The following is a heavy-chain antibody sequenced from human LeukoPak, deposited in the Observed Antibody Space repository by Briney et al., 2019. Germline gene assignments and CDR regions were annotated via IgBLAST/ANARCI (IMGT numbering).Heavy chain of an antibody. CDR2: IYPGDSDP. J-gene: IGHJ2*01. CDR1: GYRFNTYW. V-gene: IGHV5-51*01. CDR3: ARVHDSSGYYWYFDL. Sequence: GESLKISCKGSGYRFNTYWIAWVRQMPGKGLEWMGIIYPGDSDPRYRPSFQGQVNISADKSISTAYLQWNSQKAADTAMYYCARVHDSSGYYWYFDLWGRGTLVTVSS. D-gene: IGHD3-22*01.